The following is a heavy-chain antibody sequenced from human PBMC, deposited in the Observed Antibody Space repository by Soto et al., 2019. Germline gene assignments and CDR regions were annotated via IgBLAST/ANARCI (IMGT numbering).Heavy chain of an antibody. CDR3: AKDDCGTTSCRFDY. D-gene: IGHD2-2*01. Sequence: GGSLRLSCAASGFIFSTYAMSWVRQAPGQGLEWVSAISGSGGGTYYSDSVRGRFTISRDNSENTLYLQMNSLRAEDTAVYYCAKDDCGTTSCRFDYWGQGT. CDR2: ISGSGGGT. CDR1: GFIFSTYA. V-gene: IGHV3-23*01. J-gene: IGHJ4*02.